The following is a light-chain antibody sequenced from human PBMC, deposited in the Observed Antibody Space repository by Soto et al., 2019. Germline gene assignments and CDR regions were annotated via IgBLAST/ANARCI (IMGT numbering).Light chain of an antibody. CDR1: QGISSY. J-gene: IGKJ5*01. Sequence: AIRMTQSPSSLSASTGDRVTITCRASQGISSYLAWYQQKPGKAPKLLIYAASTLQSGVPSRFSGSGYGANFTLTISSLQPEDFATYYCQQSHSTPITFGQGTRLEI. CDR3: QQSHSTPIT. CDR2: AAS. V-gene: IGKV1-8*01.